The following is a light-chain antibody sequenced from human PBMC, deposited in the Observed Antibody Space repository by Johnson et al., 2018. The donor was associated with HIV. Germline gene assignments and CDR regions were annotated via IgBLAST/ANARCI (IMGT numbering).Light chain of an antibody. CDR2: DNN. Sequence: QSVLTQPPSVSAAPGQKVTISCSGSSSNIGNNYVSWYQQLPGTAPKLLIYDNNKRPSGIPDRFSGSKSGTSATLGITGIQTGDEADYYCGTWDSSLSAHYGFGTGTKVTVL. CDR1: SSNIGNNY. J-gene: IGLJ1*01. V-gene: IGLV1-51*01. CDR3: GTWDSSLSAHYG.